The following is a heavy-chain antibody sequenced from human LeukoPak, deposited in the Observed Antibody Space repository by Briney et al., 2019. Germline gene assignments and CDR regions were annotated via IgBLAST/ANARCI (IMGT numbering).Heavy chain of an antibody. D-gene: IGHD3-3*01. CDR3: ARVGSGRYYDFWSGVGGYYFDY. CDR1: GFTFSSYW. CDR2: IKQDGSEK. Sequence: GGSLRLSCAASGFTFSSYWMSWVRQAPGKGLEWVANIKQDGSEKHYVDSVKGRFTISRDNAKNSLYLQMNSLRAEDTAVYYCARVGSGRYYDFWSGVGGYYFDYWGQGTLVTVSS. J-gene: IGHJ4*02. V-gene: IGHV3-7*01.